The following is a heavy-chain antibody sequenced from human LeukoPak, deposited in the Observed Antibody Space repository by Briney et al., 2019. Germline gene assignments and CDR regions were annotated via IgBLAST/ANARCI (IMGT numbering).Heavy chain of an antibody. J-gene: IGHJ5*02. Sequence: GASVKVCCKAAGYTFTSYGISWVRQAPGQGLEWMGWISAYNGNTNYAQKLQGRVTMTTDTSTSTAYMELRSLRSDDTAVYYCAREPYSYGSRPGFDPWGQGPLVTVSS. CDR2: ISAYNGNT. CDR1: GYTFTSYG. V-gene: IGHV1-18*01. CDR3: AREPYSYGSRPGFDP. D-gene: IGHD5-18*01.